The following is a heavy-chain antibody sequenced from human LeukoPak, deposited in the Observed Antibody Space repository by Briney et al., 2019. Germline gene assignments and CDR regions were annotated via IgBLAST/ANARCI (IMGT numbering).Heavy chain of an antibody. J-gene: IGHJ4*02. D-gene: IGHD4-17*01. CDR2: ISYDGSNK. CDR1: GFTFSSYG. V-gene: IGHV3-30*18. Sequence: GGSLRLSCAASGFTFSSYGMHWVRQAPGKGLEWVAVISYDGSNKYYADSVKGRFTISRDNSKNTLYLQMNSLRAEDTAVYYCAKPSYYGDYGYFDYWGQGTLATVSS. CDR3: AKPSYYGDYGYFDY.